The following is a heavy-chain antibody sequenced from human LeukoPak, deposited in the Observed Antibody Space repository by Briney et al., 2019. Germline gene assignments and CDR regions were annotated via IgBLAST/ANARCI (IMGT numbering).Heavy chain of an antibody. CDR1: GGSISSYY. J-gene: IGHJ4*02. V-gene: IGHV4-59*01. CDR2: IYYSGST. CDR3: ARENDRYGRIDY. Sequence: SETLSLTCTVSGGSISSYYWSWIRQPPGKGLEWIGYIYYSGSTNYNPSLKSRVTISVDTSKNQLSLRLSSLTAADTAVYYCARENDRYGRIDYWGQGTQVTVSS. D-gene: IGHD5-18*01.